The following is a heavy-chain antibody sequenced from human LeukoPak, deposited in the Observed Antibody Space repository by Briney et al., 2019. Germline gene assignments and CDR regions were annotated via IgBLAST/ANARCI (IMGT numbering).Heavy chain of an antibody. Sequence: PGGSRNLSCEASGFTFSSYAMNWSRKAPGKGLEYFSAISSNGGSTYYANSVKGRFTISRDNSKNTLYLQMGSLRAEDMAVYYCARGQWLVMDWFDPWGQGTLVTVSS. V-gene: IGHV3-64*01. J-gene: IGHJ5*02. D-gene: IGHD6-19*01. CDR2: ISSNGGST. CDR1: GFTFSSYA. CDR3: ARGQWLVMDWFDP.